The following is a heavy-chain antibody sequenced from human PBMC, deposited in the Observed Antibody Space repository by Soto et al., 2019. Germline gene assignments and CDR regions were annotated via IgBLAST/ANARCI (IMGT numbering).Heavy chain of an antibody. CDR3: AKCDSSGYPSDY. V-gene: IGHV3-30*18. J-gene: IGHJ4*02. D-gene: IGHD3-22*01. CDR2: ISYDGSNK. CDR1: GFTFSSYG. Sequence: GGSLRLSCAASGFTFSSYGMHWVRQAPGKGLEWVAVISYDGSNKYYADSVKGRFTISRDNSKNTLYLQMNSLRAEDTAVYYCAKCDSSGYPSDYWGQGTLVTVSS.